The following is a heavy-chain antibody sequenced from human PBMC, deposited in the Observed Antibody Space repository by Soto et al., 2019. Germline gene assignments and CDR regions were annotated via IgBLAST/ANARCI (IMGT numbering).Heavy chain of an antibody. CDR2: ISGSGGST. Sequence: EVQLLESGGGLVQPGGSLRLSCAASGFTFSSYAMSWVRQAPGKGLEWVSAISGSGGSTYYADSVKGRFTISRDNSKNTLYLQMNSLRAEDTDVYYCAKGKNYYGSGSYYNDDAFDIWGQGTMVTVSS. V-gene: IGHV3-23*01. CDR3: AKGKNYYGSGSYYNDDAFDI. J-gene: IGHJ3*02. D-gene: IGHD3-10*01. CDR1: GFTFSSYA.